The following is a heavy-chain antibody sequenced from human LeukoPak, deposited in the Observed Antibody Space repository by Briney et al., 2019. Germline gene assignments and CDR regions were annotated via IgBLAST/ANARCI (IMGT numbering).Heavy chain of an antibody. CDR1: GYSFIDYY. J-gene: IGHJ1*01. CDR3: ARGPTYTN. Sequence: ASVKVSCKASGYSFIDYYMHWVRQAPGQGLEWMGWINPKSGGTDYEQKFQGRVTMTRDTSISTAYMELSRLTSDDTAVYYCARGPTYTNWGQSTLVTASS. D-gene: IGHD2-2*02. V-gene: IGHV1-2*02. CDR2: INPKSGGT.